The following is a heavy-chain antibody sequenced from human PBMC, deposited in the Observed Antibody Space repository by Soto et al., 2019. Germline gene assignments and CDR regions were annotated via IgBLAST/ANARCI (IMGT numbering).Heavy chain of an antibody. CDR3: AKEYVGALDY. V-gene: IGHV3-30*18. CDR1: GFSFGSYG. D-gene: IGHD3-16*01. J-gene: IGHJ4*02. Sequence: QVKLVESGGGVVQPGRSLRLSCAASGFSFGSYGMHWVRQAPGKGLEWVAVISYDGTNTYYADSVKGRFTISRDNCKNMLYMPMDSLRAEDMAVYYCAKEYVGALDYWGQGTLVTVSS. CDR2: ISYDGTNT.